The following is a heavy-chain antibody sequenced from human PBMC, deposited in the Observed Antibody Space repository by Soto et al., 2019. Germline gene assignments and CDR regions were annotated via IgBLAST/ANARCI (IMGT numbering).Heavy chain of an antibody. V-gene: IGHV4-34*01. J-gene: IGHJ6*03. Sequence: QVQLQQWGAGLLKPSETLSLTCAVYGGSFSGYYWSWLRQPPGQGLEWIGEINHSGSTNYNPSLKSRVTISVDTSKNQCSLKLSSVTAADTAVYYCARVTQYPYYYDMDVWGKGTTVTVSS. CDR1: GGSFSGYY. CDR3: ARVTQYPYYYDMDV. D-gene: IGHD4-4*01. CDR2: INHSGST.